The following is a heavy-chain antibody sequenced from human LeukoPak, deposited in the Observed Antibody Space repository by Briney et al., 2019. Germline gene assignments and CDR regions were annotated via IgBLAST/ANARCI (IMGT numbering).Heavy chain of an antibody. V-gene: IGHV3-23*01. CDR2: ISGSGGST. Sequence: GGSLRHSCAASGFTFSSYAMSWVRQAPGKGLEWVSAISGSGGSTYYADSVKGRFTISRDNSKNTLYLQMNSLRAEDTAVYYCAKDPPGYSSGWGEGYWGQGTLVTVSS. J-gene: IGHJ4*02. CDR1: GFTFSSYA. CDR3: AKDPPGYSSGWGEGY. D-gene: IGHD6-19*01.